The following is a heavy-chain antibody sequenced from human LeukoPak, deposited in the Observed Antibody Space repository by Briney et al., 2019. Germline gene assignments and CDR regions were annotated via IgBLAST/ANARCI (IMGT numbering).Heavy chain of an antibody. J-gene: IGHJ6*02. Sequence: GGSLRLSGAASGFTFSSYWMHWVRQAPGKGLVWVSRINSDGSSTSYADSVKGRFTISRDNAKNTLYLQMNSLRAEDTAVYYCARGDDSSGYYPYYYYYYGMDVWGQGTTVTVSS. CDR1: GFTFSSYW. CDR2: INSDGSST. D-gene: IGHD3-22*01. CDR3: ARGDDSSGYYPYYYYYYGMDV. V-gene: IGHV3-74*01.